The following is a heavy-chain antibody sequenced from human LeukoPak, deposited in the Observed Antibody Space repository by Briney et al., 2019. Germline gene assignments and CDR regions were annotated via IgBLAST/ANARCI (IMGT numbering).Heavy chain of an antibody. V-gene: IGHV4-34*01. D-gene: IGHD3-10*01. CDR2: INHSGGT. CDR1: GGSLTGYY. CDR3: ARHEDSYYGSKSFYNVWWFDP. J-gene: IGHJ5*02. Sequence: PSETLSLTCAVYGGSLTGYYWSWIRQPPGKGLEWIGEINHSGGTNYNPSLKSRVTISKDTSKKQFSLKLTSVTAADTAVFYCARHEDSYYGSKSFYNVWWFDPWGQGTLVTVSS.